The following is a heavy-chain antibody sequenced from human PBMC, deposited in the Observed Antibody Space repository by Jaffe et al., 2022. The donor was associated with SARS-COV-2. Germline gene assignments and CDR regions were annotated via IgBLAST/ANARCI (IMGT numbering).Heavy chain of an antibody. Sequence: QVQLQQWGAGLLKPSETLSLTCAVYGGSFSGYYWSWIRQPPGKGLEWIGEINHSGSTNYNPSLKSRVTISVDTSKNQFSLKLSSVTAADTAVYYCASRRSTPFDYWGQGTLVTVSS. V-gene: IGHV4-34*01. J-gene: IGHJ4*02. CDR1: GGSFSGYY. CDR3: ASRRSTPFDY. CDR2: INHSGST.